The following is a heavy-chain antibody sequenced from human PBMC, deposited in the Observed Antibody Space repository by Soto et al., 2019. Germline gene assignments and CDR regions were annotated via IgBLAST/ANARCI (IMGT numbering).Heavy chain of an antibody. CDR2: IYYSGST. J-gene: IGHJ4*02. D-gene: IGHD6-6*01. V-gene: IGHV4-59*01. Sequence: QMQLQESGPGLVKPSETLSLTCTVSGGSISSYYWSWIRQPPGKGLEWIGYIYYSGSTNYNPSLKSRVTISVDTSKNQFSLKLSSVTAADTAVYYCARERPSSYFDYWGQGTLVTVSS. CDR1: GGSISSYY. CDR3: ARERPSSYFDY.